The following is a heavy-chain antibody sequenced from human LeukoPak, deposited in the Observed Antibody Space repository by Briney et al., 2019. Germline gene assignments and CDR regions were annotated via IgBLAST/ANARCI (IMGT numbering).Heavy chain of an antibody. CDR2: IYYSGST. Sequence: SETLSLTCTVSGGSISSCYWSWIRQPPGKGLEWIGYIYYSGSTNYNPSLKSRVTISVDTSKNQFSLKLSSVTAADTAVYYCARGGIAVAGYYFDYWGQGTLVTVSS. CDR3: ARGGIAVAGYYFDY. V-gene: IGHV4-59*01. D-gene: IGHD6-19*01. J-gene: IGHJ4*02. CDR1: GGSISSCY.